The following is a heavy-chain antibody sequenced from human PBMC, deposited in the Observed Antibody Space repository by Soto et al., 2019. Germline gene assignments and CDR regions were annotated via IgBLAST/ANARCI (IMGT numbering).Heavy chain of an antibody. CDR3: AVLGARGIVATITSGYAFDI. D-gene: IGHD5-12*01. Sequence: GGSLRLSCAASGFTFDDYAMHWVRQAPGKGLEWVSGISWNSGSIGYADSVKGRFTISRDNAKNSLYLQMNSLRAEDTALYYCAVLGARGIVATITSGYAFDIWGQGTMVTVSS. J-gene: IGHJ3*02. V-gene: IGHV3-9*01. CDR2: ISWNSGSI. CDR1: GFTFDDYA.